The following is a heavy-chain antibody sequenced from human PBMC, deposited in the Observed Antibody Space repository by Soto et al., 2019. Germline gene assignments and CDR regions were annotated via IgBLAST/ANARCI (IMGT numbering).Heavy chain of an antibody. Sequence: EVQLLESGGGLVQPGGSLRLSCAASGFTFSDYSMSWVRQAPGKGLERVSGISGSGGSTYYADSVKGRFTISRDNYKNTLFLQMNSLRAEDTALYYCAKSNGDNWKHYYFDYWGQGTLVTVSS. CDR3: AKSNGDNWKHYYFDY. CDR2: ISGSGGST. J-gene: IGHJ4*02. V-gene: IGHV3-23*01. D-gene: IGHD1-20*01. CDR1: GFTFSDYS.